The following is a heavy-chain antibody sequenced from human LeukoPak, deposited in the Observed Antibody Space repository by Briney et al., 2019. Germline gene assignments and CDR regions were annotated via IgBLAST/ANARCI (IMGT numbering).Heavy chain of an antibody. CDR3: ARDYCSSTNCYSPYMDV. CDR2: ISPYNGNT. CDR1: GYTFTGYY. D-gene: IGHD2-2*02. J-gene: IGHJ6*03. Sequence: ASVKVSCKASGYTFTGYYMHWVRQAPGQGLEWMGWISPYNGNTNYAQKVQGRVTMTTDTSTSTAYMELRSLRSDDTAVYYCARDYCSSTNCYSPYMDVWGKGTTVTVSS. V-gene: IGHV1-18*04.